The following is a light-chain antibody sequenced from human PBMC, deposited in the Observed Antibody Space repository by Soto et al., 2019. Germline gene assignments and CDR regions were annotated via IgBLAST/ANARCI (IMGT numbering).Light chain of an antibody. J-gene: IGKJ5*01. CDR1: QSVSNY. CDR3: QQRRNWPMT. V-gene: IGKV3-11*01. CDR2: DAS. Sequence: EIVLTQSPATLSLSPGERATLSCRASQSVSNYLAWYQQKPGQAPRLLIYDASNRATGIPARFSGSGSGTDFTLTMSSLEPEDFAVYYCQQRRNWPMTFGQGTRLDIK.